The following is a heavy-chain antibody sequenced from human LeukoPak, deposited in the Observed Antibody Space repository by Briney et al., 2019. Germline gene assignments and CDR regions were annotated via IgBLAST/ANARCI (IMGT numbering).Heavy chain of an antibody. D-gene: IGHD6-13*01. J-gene: IGHJ3*02. CDR3: ARHADSSSWYLRHAFDI. V-gene: IGHV4-39*01. CDR1: GGSISSSSYY. Sequence: SETLSHTCTVSGGSISSSSYYWGWIRQPPGKGLEWIGSIYYSGSTYYNPSLKSRVTISVDTSKNQFSLKLSSVTAADTAVYYCARHADSSSWYLRHAFDIWGQGTMVTVSS. CDR2: IYYSGST.